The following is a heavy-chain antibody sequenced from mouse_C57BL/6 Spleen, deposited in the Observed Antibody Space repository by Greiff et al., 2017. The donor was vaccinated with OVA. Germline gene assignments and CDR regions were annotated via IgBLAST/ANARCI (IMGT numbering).Heavy chain of an antibody. J-gene: IGHJ4*01. CDR3: GRWGDAMDY. V-gene: IGHV10-1*01. Sequence: DVQLVESGGGLVQPKGSLKLSCAASGFSFNTYAMNWVRQAPGKGLEWVARIRSKSNNYATYYADSVKDRFTISRDDSESMLYLQMNNLKTEDTAMYYCGRWGDAMDYWGQGTSVTVSA. CDR2: IRSKSNNYAT. CDR1: GFSFNTYA.